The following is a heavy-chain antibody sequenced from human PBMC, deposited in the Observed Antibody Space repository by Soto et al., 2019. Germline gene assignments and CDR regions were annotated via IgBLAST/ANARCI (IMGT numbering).Heavy chain of an antibody. CDR3: TTLRIDP. D-gene: IGHD3-9*01. CDR2: VNPNTGLT. CDR1: GYTFTALC. V-gene: IGHV1-2*02. Sequence: GASGKVSCKASGYTFTALCMNWVRQAPGQGLEWMGWVNPNTGLTRYAQKFQDRVTMTRDTSINTAYMELRGLTSDDTAVYYCTTLRIDPWGQGTLVTSPQ. J-gene: IGHJ5*02.